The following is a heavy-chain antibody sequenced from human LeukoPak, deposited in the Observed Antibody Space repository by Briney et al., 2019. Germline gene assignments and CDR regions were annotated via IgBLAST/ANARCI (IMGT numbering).Heavy chain of an antibody. Sequence: GGSLRLSCAASGFTFSSYWMSWVRQAPGEGLEWVAKINQDGTEKAYVDSVRGRFTISRDNAKNSLFLQMNSLRAEDTAVYYCARDGSYYFDYWGQGTLVTVSS. CDR2: INQDGTEK. D-gene: IGHD2-15*01. V-gene: IGHV3-7*03. CDR1: GFTFSSYW. J-gene: IGHJ4*02. CDR3: ARDGSYYFDY.